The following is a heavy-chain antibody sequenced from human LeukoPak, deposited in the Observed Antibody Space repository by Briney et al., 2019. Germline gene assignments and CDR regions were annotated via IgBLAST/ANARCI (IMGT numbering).Heavy chain of an antibody. Sequence: PGGSLRLSCAASGFTFSSYSMNWVRQAPGKGLEWVSSISSSSSYIYYADSVKGRFTISRDNAKNSLYLQMNSLRAEDTAVYYCANSHSYYDFWSGYYGYFDYWGQGTLVTVSS. CDR2: ISSSSSYI. CDR1: GFTFSSYS. D-gene: IGHD3-3*01. J-gene: IGHJ4*02. V-gene: IGHV3-21*01. CDR3: ANSHSYYDFWSGYYGYFDY.